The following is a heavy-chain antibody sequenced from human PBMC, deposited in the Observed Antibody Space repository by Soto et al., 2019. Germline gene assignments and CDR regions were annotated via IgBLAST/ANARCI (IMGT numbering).Heavy chain of an antibody. CDR3: ARDSPLRRNGSSGYYYYYGMDV. D-gene: IGHD3-22*01. V-gene: IGHV1-2*04. CDR1: GYTFTGYY. Sequence: QVQLVQSGAEVKKPGASVKVSCKASGYTFTGYYMHWVRQAPGQGLEWMGWIKPNSGGTNYAQKFQGWVTMTRDTSISTAYMELSRLRSDDTAVYYCARDSPLRRNGSSGYYYYYGMDVWGQGTTVTVSS. CDR2: IKPNSGGT. J-gene: IGHJ6*02.